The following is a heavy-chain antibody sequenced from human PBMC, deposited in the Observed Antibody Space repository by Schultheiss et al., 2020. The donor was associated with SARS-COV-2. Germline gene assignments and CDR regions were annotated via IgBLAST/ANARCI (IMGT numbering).Heavy chain of an antibody. CDR3: ARGGVAVAVGRNWFDP. D-gene: IGHD6-19*01. Sequence: SETLSLTCTVSGGSISSSSYYWGWIRQPAGKGLEWIGYIYYSGSTNYNPSLKSRVTISVDTSKNQFSLKLSSVTAADTAVYYCARGGVAVAVGRNWFDPWGQGTLVTVSS. J-gene: IGHJ5*02. CDR1: GGSISSSSYY. CDR2: IYYSGST. V-gene: IGHV4-61*05.